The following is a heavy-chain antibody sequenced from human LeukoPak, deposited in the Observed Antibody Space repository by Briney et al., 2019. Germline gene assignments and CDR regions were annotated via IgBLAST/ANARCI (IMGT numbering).Heavy chain of an antibody. CDR1: GFAFTTYW. Sequence: PGGSLRLSCAASGFAFTTYWMHWVRQAPGKGLVWVSRINTDETIANYADSVTGRFTISRDNAKNTLHLQMNSLRVEDTAVYYRARGVAGSGSYYNVGFDFWGQGALVTVSS. CDR2: INTDETIA. D-gene: IGHD3-10*01. CDR3: ARGVAGSGSYYNVGFDF. J-gene: IGHJ4*02. V-gene: IGHV3-74*01.